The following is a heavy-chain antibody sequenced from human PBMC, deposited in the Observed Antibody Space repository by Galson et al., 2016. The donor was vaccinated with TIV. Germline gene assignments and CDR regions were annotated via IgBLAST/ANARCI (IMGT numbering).Heavy chain of an antibody. CDR2: IVPIFGTT. J-gene: IGHJ4*02. D-gene: IGHD4-23*01. V-gene: IGHV1-69*15. Sequence: RQAPGQGFEWMGRIVPIFGTTLYAQEFQGRVTITADEATRTAYMELRSLRSEDTAVYFCARDDFAANKFDFWGQGGLVTVSS. CDR3: ARDDFAANKFDF.